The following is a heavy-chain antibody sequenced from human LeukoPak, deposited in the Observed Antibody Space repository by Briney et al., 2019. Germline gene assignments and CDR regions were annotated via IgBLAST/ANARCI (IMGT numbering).Heavy chain of an antibody. J-gene: IGHJ4*02. D-gene: IGHD3-10*01. CDR3: ARDLYGSGSYYLGY. CDR2: ISSSSDYI. CDR1: TFTFSSDS. V-gene: IGHV3-21*01. Sequence: GGSLRLSCAASTFTFSSDSMNWVRQAPGKGLEWVSSISSSSDYIYYADSVKGRFTISRDNAKNSLFLQMNSLRVEDSAVYYCARDLYGSGSYYLGYWGQGTLVTVSS.